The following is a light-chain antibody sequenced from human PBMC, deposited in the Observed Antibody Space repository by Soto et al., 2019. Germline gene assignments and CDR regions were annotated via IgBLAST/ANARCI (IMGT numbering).Light chain of an antibody. CDR1: GSDVGGYNY. CDR2: EVT. Sequence: QSALTQPASVSGSPGQSITISCSGTGSDVGGYNYVSWYQQHPGKAPKLMIYEVTNRPSGVSNRFSGSKSGNTASLTISGLQAEDEGDYYCSSYTSSSTWVFGGGTKVTVL. CDR3: SSYTSSSTWV. J-gene: IGLJ3*02. V-gene: IGLV2-14*01.